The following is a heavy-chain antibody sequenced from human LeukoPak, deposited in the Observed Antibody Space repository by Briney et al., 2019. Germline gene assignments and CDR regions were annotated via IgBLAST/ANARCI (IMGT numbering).Heavy chain of an antibody. CDR1: GFTVSTYP. Sequence: PGGSLRLSCSASGFTVSTYPMNWVRQAPGKGLEWVSVISGSGGSTYYGDSVKGRFNICRDNSKNTLSLKMSRLRGEDTAVYYCAKDYGDYRGDDAFDIWGQGTMVTVSS. V-gene: IGHV3-23*01. CDR3: AKDYGDYRGDDAFDI. CDR2: ISGSGGST. D-gene: IGHD4-17*01. J-gene: IGHJ3*02.